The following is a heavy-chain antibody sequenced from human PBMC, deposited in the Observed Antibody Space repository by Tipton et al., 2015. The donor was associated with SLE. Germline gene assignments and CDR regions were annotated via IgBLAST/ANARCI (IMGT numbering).Heavy chain of an antibody. J-gene: IGHJ5*02. D-gene: IGHD4-23*01. CDR2: IGSKASSYAT. CDR3: TRDAGNLNWLDP. CDR1: GFTFSGSA. V-gene: IGHV3-73*01. Sequence: GSLRLSCAASGFTFSGSAMHWVRQASGKGLEWVGRIGSKASSYATAYAASVRGRFTISRDESKSTAYLQMNSLKSEDTAMYYCTRDAGNLNWLDPWGQGTLVTVSS.